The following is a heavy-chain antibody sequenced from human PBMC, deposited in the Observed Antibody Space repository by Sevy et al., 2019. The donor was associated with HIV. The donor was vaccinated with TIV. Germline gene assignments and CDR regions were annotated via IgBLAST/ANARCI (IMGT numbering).Heavy chain of an antibody. CDR2: ISYHGRDK. Sequence: GGSLRLSCAVSGIIFTSSGMHWVRQAPGKGLEWVAVISYHGRDKFYADTVKGRFTISRENSKNILYLQMNGLRIEDTAVYYCAKDFTGYNGMDVWGQGTMVTVSS. J-gene: IGHJ6*02. CDR1: GIIFTSSG. V-gene: IGHV3-30*18. D-gene: IGHD3-9*01. CDR3: AKDFTGYNGMDV.